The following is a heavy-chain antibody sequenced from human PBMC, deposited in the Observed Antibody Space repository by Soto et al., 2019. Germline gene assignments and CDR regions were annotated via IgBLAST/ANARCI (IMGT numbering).Heavy chain of an antibody. V-gene: IGHV1-69*01. J-gene: IGHJ4*02. CDR3: AREVQVHTPAFVY. Sequence: QVQLVQAGAEMKKPGSSVKVSCQSSGGTFNTYAMNWVRQAPGQGPEWMGDISPMFGAANYAPKFQGRVTITAEESTGTSYMQVSSLTSEDTALYFCAREVQVHTPAFVYWGQGTLVTVSS. D-gene: IGHD3-10*01. CDR2: ISPMFGAA. CDR1: GGTFNTYA.